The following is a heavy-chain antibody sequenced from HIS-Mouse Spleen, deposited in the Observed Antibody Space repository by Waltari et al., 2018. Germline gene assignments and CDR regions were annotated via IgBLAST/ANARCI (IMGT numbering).Heavy chain of an antibody. CDR3: ARSPYYDFWSGYSDNWFDP. Sequence: QVQLQESGPGLVKPSQTLSLPCTFSGGSISSAGSSCSWLRQPPGLGLEWIGYIYYSGGTYYNPSLKSRVTISVDTSKNQFSRKLSSVTAADTAVYYCARSPYYDFWSGYSDNWFDPWGQGTLVTVSS. CDR2: IYYSGGT. J-gene: IGHJ5*02. D-gene: IGHD3-3*01. CDR1: GGSISSAGSS. V-gene: IGHV4-31*03.